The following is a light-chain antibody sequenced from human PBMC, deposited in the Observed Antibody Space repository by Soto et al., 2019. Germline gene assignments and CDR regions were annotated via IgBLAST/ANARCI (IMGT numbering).Light chain of an antibody. J-gene: IGKJ1*01. Sequence: DMQMTQSPSTLSASVGDTVTVTCRASQMFIVWLSWYQQKPGEAPKFLIYDASALPRGVPSTFSGSGAGTKLTLTIASLQHDDFATYYCQQYNSYSTFGQGTKVDIK. CDR3: QQYNSYST. CDR2: DAS. V-gene: IGKV1-5*01. CDR1: QMFIVW.